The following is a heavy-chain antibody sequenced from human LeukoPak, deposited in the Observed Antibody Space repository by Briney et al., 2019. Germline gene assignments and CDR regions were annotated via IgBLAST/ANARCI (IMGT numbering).Heavy chain of an antibody. V-gene: IGHV1-24*01. J-gene: IGHJ5*02. Sequence: ASVKVSCKVSGYTLTELSMHWVRQAPGKGLEWMGGFDPEDGETIYAQKFKGRVTMTEDTSTDTAYMELSSLRSEDTAVYYCATTRDSSSCPWFDPWGQGTLVTVSS. CDR3: ATTRDSSSCPWFDP. D-gene: IGHD6-6*01. CDR2: FDPEDGET. CDR1: GYTLTELS.